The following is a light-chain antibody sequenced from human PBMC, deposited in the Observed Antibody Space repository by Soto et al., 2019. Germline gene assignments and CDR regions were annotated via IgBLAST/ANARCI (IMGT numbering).Light chain of an antibody. CDR3: CSHAASYTYV. V-gene: IGLV2-11*01. J-gene: IGLJ1*01. CDR2: DVS. Sequence: QAALTQPRSVSGSPGQSVAISCTGTSSDVGGYNYVSWYQHRPGKAPKLMIYDVSRRPSGVPGRFSGSKSGNTASLTISGLQAEDEAEYFCCSHAASYTYVFGPGTKVTVL. CDR1: SSDVGGYNY.